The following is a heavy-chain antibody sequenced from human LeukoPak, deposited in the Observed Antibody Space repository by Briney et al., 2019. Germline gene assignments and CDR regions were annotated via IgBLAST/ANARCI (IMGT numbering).Heavy chain of an antibody. CDR3: ARGPSPHHSSGCGF. Sequence: TGGSLRLSCAASGFTLRSYAMNWVRQAPGKGLEWVAVISYDGSNKYYADSVKGRFTISRDNSKNTLYLQMNSLRPEDTAVYYCARGPSPHHSSGCGFWGQGTLVTVSS. V-gene: IGHV3-30-3*01. J-gene: IGHJ4*02. CDR2: ISYDGSNK. CDR1: GFTLRSYA. D-gene: IGHD6-19*01.